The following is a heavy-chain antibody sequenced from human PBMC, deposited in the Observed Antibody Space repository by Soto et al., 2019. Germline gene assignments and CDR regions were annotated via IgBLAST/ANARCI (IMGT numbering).Heavy chain of an antibody. CDR2: IIPIFGTA. CDR3: ARDPPDGSYGTQYFDY. Sequence: QVQLVQSGAEVKKPGSSVKVSCKASGGTFSSYAISWVRQASGQGLEWMGGIIPIFGTANYAQKFQGRVTITADESTSTAYMELSSLRSEDTAVYYCARDPPDGSYGTQYFDYWGQGTLVTVSS. V-gene: IGHV1-69*12. D-gene: IGHD5-18*01. J-gene: IGHJ4*02. CDR1: GGTFSSYA.